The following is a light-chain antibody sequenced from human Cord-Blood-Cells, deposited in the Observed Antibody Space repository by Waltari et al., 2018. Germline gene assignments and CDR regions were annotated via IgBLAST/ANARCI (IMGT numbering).Light chain of an antibody. J-gene: IGLJ1*01. CDR2: DVS. V-gene: IGLV2-11*01. CDR3: CSYAGSYTSYV. CDR1: SRDVGGYTY. Sequence: QSSLTQPPPVSGSPAQSVTISRTGTSRDVGGYTYASCYQHLPGKAPKLMIYDVSKRPSGVPDRFSGSKSGNTASLTISGLQAEDEADYYCCSYAGSYTSYVFGTGTKVTVL.